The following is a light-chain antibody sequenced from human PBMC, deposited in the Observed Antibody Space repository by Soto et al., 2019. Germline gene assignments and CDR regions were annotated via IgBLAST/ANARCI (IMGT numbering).Light chain of an antibody. CDR3: QQLNSFPYT. J-gene: IGKJ2*01. CDR1: RGISDS. Sequence: IQLTQSPSSLSASVGDRVTITCRASRGISDSLAWYQQKPGKAPNLLIYAASTLKSGVPSRFSGSGSGTDFTLTITSLQPEDSSTYFCQQLNSFPYTFGQGTRLEI. CDR2: AAS. V-gene: IGKV1-9*01.